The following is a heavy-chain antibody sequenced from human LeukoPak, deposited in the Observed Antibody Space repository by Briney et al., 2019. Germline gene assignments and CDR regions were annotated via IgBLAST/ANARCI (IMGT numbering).Heavy chain of an antibody. Sequence: SVKVSCKASGYTFTSYDINWVRQATGQGLEWMGWMNPNSGNTGYAQKFQGRVTMTRNTSISTAYMELSSLRSEDTAVYYCARGSGVDSYYYYYGMDVWGQGTTVTVSS. D-gene: IGHD3-10*01. V-gene: IGHV1-8*01. J-gene: IGHJ6*02. CDR1: GYTFTSYD. CDR3: ARGSGVDSYYYYYGMDV. CDR2: MNPNSGNT.